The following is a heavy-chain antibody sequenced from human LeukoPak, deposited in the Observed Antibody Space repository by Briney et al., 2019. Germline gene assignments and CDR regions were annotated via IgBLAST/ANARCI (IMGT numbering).Heavy chain of an antibody. D-gene: IGHD1-26*01. Sequence: ASVKVSCKASGYTFTSYYMHWVRQAPGQGLEWMGIINPSGGSTSYAQKFQGRVTMTRDMSTSTVYMELSSLRSEDTAVYYCARDSTPVGGSYTGYFDYWGQGTLVTASS. CDR1: GYTFTSYY. V-gene: IGHV1-46*01. J-gene: IGHJ4*02. CDR2: INPSGGST. CDR3: ARDSTPVGGSYTGYFDY.